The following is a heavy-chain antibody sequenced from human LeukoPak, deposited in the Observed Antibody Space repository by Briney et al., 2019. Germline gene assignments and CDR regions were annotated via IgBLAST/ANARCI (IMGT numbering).Heavy chain of an antibody. Sequence: PSETLSLTCAVYGGSFSGYYWSWIRQPPGKGLEWIGSIYYSGSTYYNPSLKSRVTISVDTSKNQFSLNLSSVTAADTAVYYRATPSYSRSWGTIDVWGQGTMVTVSS. CDR1: GGSFSGYY. V-gene: IGHV4-34*01. CDR2: IYYSGST. D-gene: IGHD6-13*01. CDR3: ATPSYSRSWGTIDV. J-gene: IGHJ3*01.